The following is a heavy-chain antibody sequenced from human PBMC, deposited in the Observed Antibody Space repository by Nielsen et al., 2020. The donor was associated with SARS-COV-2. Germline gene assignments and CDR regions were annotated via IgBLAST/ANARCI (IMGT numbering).Heavy chain of an antibody. CDR3: ASRRFSGCRYRLDAFDI. CDR1: GYTFTGYY. D-gene: IGHD1-26*01. Sequence: ASVKVSCKASGYTFTGYYMHWVRQAPGQGLEWMGRINPNSGGTNYAQKFQGRDTMTRDTSISTAYMELSRLRSDDTAVYYCASRRFSGCRYRLDAFDIWGQGTMVTVSS. V-gene: IGHV1-2*06. J-gene: IGHJ3*02. CDR2: INPNSGGT.